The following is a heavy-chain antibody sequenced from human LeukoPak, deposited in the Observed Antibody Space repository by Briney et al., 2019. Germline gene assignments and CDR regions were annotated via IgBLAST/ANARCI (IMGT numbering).Heavy chain of an antibody. V-gene: IGHV4-61*02. D-gene: IGHD2-2*02. CDR1: GGSITTGSYY. J-gene: IGHJ6*03. CDR3: AREPAAILGYYYYMDV. CDR2: IYTTGST. Sequence: PSQTLSLTCTVSGGSITTGSYYWIWIRQPAGKGLEWIGRIYTTGSTDYNPSLKSRVTMSVDTSKNQFSLKLTSVTAADTAVYYCAREPAAILGYYYYMDVWGKGTTVTVSS.